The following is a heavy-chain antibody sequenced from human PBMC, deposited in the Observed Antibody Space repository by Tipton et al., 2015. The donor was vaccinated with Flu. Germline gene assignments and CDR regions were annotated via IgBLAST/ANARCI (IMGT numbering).Heavy chain of an antibody. CDR1: GGSINTFY. V-gene: IGHV4-4*07. Sequence: PGLVKPSETLSLTCTVSGGSINTFYWSWRRQPAGKGLEWVGRIYTTGSTNYNPSLKSRATLSLDTSKNQFSLRLHSVTAADTAVYYCARRDFSNYVSEPKNWFDFWGQGILVTVSS. CDR3: ARRDFSNYVSEPKNWFDF. CDR2: IYTTGST. D-gene: IGHD4-11*01. J-gene: IGHJ5*01.